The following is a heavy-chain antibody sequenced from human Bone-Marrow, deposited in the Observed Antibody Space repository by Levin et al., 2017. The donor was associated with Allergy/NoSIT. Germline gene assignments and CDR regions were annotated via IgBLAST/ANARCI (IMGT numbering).Heavy chain of an antibody. Sequence: SCVGSGFTFSTYEIQWVRQAPGKGLEWVSYVGSSGNPKHYADSVKGRFTISRDNAKSSLYLQMNSLRVEDTAIYYCARDRPVTNYYYYGMDVWGQGTTVTVSS. V-gene: IGHV3-48*03. CDR2: VGSSGNPK. CDR3: ARDRPVTNYYYYGMDV. J-gene: IGHJ6*02. D-gene: IGHD4-17*01. CDR1: GFTFSTYE.